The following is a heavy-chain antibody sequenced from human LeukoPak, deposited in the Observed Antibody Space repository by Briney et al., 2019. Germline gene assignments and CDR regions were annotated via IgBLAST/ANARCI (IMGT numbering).Heavy chain of an antibody. V-gene: IGHV3-48*03. D-gene: IGHD3-10*01. J-gene: IGHJ6*04. CDR3: AREEYYGSGSYMRYFYYYDMDV. CDR2: ISGSDSLK. CDR1: GFTISTYG. Sequence: GGSLRLSCAASGFTISTYGMNWVRQAPGEGLEWVSHISGSDSLKYYADSVKGRSTISRDNAKNSLYLQMYTLRAEDTAVYYCAREEYYGSGSYMRYFYYYDMDVWGKGTTVTVSS.